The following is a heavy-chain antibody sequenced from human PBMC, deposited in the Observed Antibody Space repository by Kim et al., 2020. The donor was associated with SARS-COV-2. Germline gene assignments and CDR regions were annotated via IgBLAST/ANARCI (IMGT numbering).Heavy chain of an antibody. J-gene: IGHJ4*02. CDR3: ARRQFTSGWYYFDY. Sequence: YADSVKCRFTTSRDNAKNTLYLQMNSLRAEDTAVYYCARRQFTSGWYYFDYWGQGTLVTVSS. D-gene: IGHD6-19*01. V-gene: IGHV3-74*01.